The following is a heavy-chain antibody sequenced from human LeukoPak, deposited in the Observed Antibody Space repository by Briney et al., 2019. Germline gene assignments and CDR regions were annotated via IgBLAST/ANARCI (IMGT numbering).Heavy chain of an antibody. V-gene: IGHV3-66*02. CDR3: ALDPLQIFGA. J-gene: IGHJ5*02. Sequence: HAGGSLRLSCAASGFTVSNSYMSWVRQAPGKGLEWVSVIYAGGSTYYADSVRGRFTVSRDNSKNTLFLQMDSLRAEDTAVYYCALDPLQIFGAWGQGTLVTVSS. CDR2: IYAGGST. CDR1: GFTVSNSY.